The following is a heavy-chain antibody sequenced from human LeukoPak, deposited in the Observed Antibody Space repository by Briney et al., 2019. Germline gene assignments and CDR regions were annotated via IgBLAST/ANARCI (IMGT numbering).Heavy chain of an antibody. D-gene: IGHD3-16*01. V-gene: IGHV3-7*03. CDR2: IKQDGNEK. J-gene: IGHJ4*02. CDR3: AKDIYIYGYAYYFDS. CDR1: GFSFGNSW. Sequence: GGSLRLSCAASGFSFGNSWMTWVRQVPGKGLEWVANIKQDGNEKYYVDSMKGRSTISRDNAKNSLYLQMNSLRAEDTAVYYCAKDIYIYGYAYYFDSWGQGTLVTVSS.